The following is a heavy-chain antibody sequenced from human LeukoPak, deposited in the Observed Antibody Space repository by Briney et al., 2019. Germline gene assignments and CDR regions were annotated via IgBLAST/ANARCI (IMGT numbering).Heavy chain of an antibody. CDR3: ARGGNLVYWFDP. CDR2: IYYSGST. V-gene: IGHV4-31*01. CDR1: GGSISSGGYY. Sequence: PSETLSLTCTVSGGSISSGGYYWSWIRQHPGKGLEWTGYIYYSGSTYYNPSLKSQVTISVDTSKNQFSLKLSSVTAADTAVYYCARGGNLVYWFDPWGQGTLVTVSS. J-gene: IGHJ5*02. D-gene: IGHD3-16*01.